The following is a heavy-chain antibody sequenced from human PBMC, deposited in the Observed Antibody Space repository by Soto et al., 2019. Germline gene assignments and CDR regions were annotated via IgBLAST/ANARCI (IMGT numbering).Heavy chain of an antibody. D-gene: IGHD1-1*01. J-gene: IGHJ4*02. CDR2: ISAHNGNT. Sequence: QVHLVQSGAEVKKPGASVKVSCKGSGYGFTTYGITWVRQAPGQGLEWMAWISAHNGNTNYAQKLPGRVTVTRATSTRTAYMERRSLRRDDTAVYYCARGRYGDYWGQGALVTVSS. CDR1: GYGFTTYG. V-gene: IGHV1-18*01. CDR3: ARGRYGDY.